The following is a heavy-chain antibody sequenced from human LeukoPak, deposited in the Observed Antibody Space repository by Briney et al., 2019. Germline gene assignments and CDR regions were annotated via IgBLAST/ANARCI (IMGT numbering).Heavy chain of an antibody. CDR2: IIPIFGTA. J-gene: IGHJ4*02. V-gene: IGHV1-69*13. CDR1: GGTFSSYA. D-gene: IGHD3-9*01. CDR3: ARDGDTYYDILTGYPTFDY. Sequence: GASVKVSCKASGGTFSSYAISWVRQAPGQGLEWMGGIIPIFGTANYAQKFQGTVTITADESTSTAYMELSSLRSEDTAVYYCARDGDTYYDILTGYPTFDYWGQGTLVTVSS.